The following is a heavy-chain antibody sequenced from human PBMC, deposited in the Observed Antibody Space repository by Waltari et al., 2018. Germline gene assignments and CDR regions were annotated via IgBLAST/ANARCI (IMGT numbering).Heavy chain of an antibody. CDR2: INTNTGNP. CDR1: GYSFTNHI. D-gene: IGHD5-12*01. V-gene: IGHV7-4-1*02. Sequence: HVQLVQSGSELKKPGASVKLSCMASGYSFTNHIMMSVRQAPGQGLEWMGWINTNTGNPTYAQAFTGLLVLSLDTSVNTAFLQINTLKAEDTAVYYCVRGGYGGYSYIDYWGQGTLVTVSS. J-gene: IGHJ4*02. CDR3: VRGGYGGYSYIDY.